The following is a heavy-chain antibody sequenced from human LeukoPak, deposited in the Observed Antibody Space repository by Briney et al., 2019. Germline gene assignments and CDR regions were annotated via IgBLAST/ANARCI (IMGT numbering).Heavy chain of an antibody. J-gene: IGHJ6*03. D-gene: IGHD6-19*01. V-gene: IGHV3-23*01. CDR3: AKGSDSDSSGWPEGHYYYMDV. Sequence: GGSLRLSCAASEFTFSSFAMTWVRQASGKGLEWVSSITGSGDITYYADSVKGRFTISRDNSNKMLFLQMNGLRGEDTAVYYCAKGSDSDSSGWPEGHYYYMDVWGKGTTVTVSS. CDR1: EFTFSSFA. CDR2: ITGSGDIT.